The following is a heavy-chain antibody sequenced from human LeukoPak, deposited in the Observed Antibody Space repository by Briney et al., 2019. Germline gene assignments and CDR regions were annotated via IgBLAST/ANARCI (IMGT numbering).Heavy chain of an antibody. Sequence: PGGSLRLSCAASGFTFSSYWMQWVRQAPGKGLVWVSRIDGDGSSTNYADSVKGRFTISRDNAKNTLYLQMNSLRAEDTAVYYCARDNEYCTGGTCRLDYWGQGALVTVSS. J-gene: IGHJ4*02. D-gene: IGHD2-15*01. CDR1: GFTFSSYW. CDR3: ARDNEYCTGGTCRLDY. V-gene: IGHV3-74*01. CDR2: IDGDGSST.